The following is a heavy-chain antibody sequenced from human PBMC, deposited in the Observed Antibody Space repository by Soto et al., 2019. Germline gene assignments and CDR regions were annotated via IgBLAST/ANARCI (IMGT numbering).Heavy chain of an antibody. J-gene: IGHJ4*02. CDR2: ISYDGSNK. Sequence: QVQLVESGGGVVQPGRSLRLSCAASGFTFSSYAMHWVRQAPGKGLEWVAVISYDGSNKYYADSVKGRFTISRDNSKXXXXXXXXXXXXXXXXXXXXXXXXXXXXXXGSFDYWGQGTLVTVSS. CDR3: XXXXXXXXXXGSFDY. V-gene: IGHV3-30-3*01. CDR1: GFTFSSYA.